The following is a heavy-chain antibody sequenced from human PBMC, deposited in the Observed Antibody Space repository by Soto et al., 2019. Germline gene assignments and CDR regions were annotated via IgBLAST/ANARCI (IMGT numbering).Heavy chain of an antibody. CDR1: GLTVGDNY. V-gene: IGHV3-53*01. D-gene: IGHD3-10*01. CDR3: VRPLSSGRNYGKDV. CDR2: IYYNGTT. J-gene: IGHJ6*02. Sequence: VHLVESGGGLIQPGGSLRLSCAASGLTVGDNYMSWVRQAPGMGLEWVSAIYYNGTTYYADSVKGRFTISRDTSKNTLSLQLDSLRVADTAVYYCVRPLSSGRNYGKDVWGQGTTVTVSS.